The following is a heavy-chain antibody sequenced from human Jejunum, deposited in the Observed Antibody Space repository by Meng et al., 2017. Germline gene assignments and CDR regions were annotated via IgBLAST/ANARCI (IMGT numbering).Heavy chain of an antibody. V-gene: IGHV3-74*01. D-gene: IGHD1-26*01. CDR3: TTKWVLDAFDV. Sequence: WGTLRLSCAASGFTFSSHYMHWVRQAPGKGLVWVSRISGEGTSAYYADPVKGRITIAKDNDKNTLYLQMNSLGAEDTAVYYCTTKWVLDAFDVWGQGTMVTVSS. CDR1: GFTFSSHY. CDR2: ISGEGTSA. J-gene: IGHJ3*01.